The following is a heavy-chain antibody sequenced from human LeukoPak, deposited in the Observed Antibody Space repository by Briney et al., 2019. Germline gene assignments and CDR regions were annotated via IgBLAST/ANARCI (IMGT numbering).Heavy chain of an antibody. J-gene: IGHJ4*02. Sequence: PSQTLSLICTVSGGSISSGGYSWSWIRQHPGKGLEWIGYIYYSGSTYYNPSLKSRVTISVDTSKNQFSLKLSSVTAADTAVYYCAQTKESGYDSPAFDYWGQGTLVTVSS. CDR1: GGSISSGGYS. CDR2: IYYSGST. V-gene: IGHV4-31*03. D-gene: IGHD5-12*01. CDR3: AQTKESGYDSPAFDY.